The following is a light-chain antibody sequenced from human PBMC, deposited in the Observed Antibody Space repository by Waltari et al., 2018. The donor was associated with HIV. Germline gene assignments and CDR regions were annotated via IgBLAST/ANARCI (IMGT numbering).Light chain of an antibody. V-gene: IGLV2-8*01. CDR3: SSYAGNFVV. CDR1: SSYVGGYDY. Sequence: QSPLTQPPSASVSLGHSVTLSCTGTSSYVGGYDYVSWYQQQPGKAPKLVIYEVTKRPSGVPDRFSGSKSGNTASLNISGLQAEDEADYYCSSYAGNFVVFGGGTNLTVL. J-gene: IGLJ2*01. CDR2: EVT.